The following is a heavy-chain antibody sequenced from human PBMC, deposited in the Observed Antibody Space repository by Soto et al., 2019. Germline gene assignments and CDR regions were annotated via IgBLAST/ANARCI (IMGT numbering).Heavy chain of an antibody. V-gene: IGHV3-23*01. Sequence: VGSLRLSCAASGFTFSSYAMSWVRQAPGKGLEWVSAISGSGGSTYYADSVKGRFTISRDNSKNTLYLQMNSLRAEDTAVYYCETSPCSSNSCSTAWGQGTLGTVSS. J-gene: IGHJ5*02. CDR1: GFTFSSYA. D-gene: IGHD2-2*01. CDR3: ETSPCSSNSCSTA. CDR2: ISGSGGST.